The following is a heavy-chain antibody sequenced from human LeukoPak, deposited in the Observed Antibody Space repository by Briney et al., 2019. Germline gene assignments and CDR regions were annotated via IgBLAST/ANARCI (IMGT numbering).Heavy chain of an antibody. V-gene: IGHV4-59*01. CDR1: GDFITAYY. D-gene: IGHD7-27*01. J-gene: IGHJ4*02. Sequence: SETLSLTCTVSGDFITAYYWSWIRQPLGKGLEWLGYVYYTGSTEYNPSLRSRVTISLEMSKHQFSLNLTSVTAADTAVYYCASNTGTVFDYWGQGALVTVSS. CDR3: ASNTGTVFDY. CDR2: VYYTGST.